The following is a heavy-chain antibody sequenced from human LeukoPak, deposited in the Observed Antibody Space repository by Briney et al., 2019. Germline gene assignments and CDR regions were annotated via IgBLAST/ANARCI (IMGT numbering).Heavy chain of an antibody. CDR1: GGSISSYY. V-gene: IGHV4-38-2*02. J-gene: IGHJ5*02. CDR3: ARAILYNWFDP. D-gene: IGHD2-21*01. CDR2: IYHSGST. Sequence: SETLSLTCTVSGGSISSYYWGWIRQPPGKGLEWIGSIYHSGSTYYSPPLKSRVTISVDTSKNQFSLKLSSVTAADTAVYYCARAILYNWFDPWGQGTLVTVSS.